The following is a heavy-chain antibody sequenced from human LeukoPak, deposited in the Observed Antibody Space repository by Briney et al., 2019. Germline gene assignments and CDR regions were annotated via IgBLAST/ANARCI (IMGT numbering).Heavy chain of an antibody. CDR3: ARGTGIVGATLDY. D-gene: IGHD1-26*01. Sequence: SETLSLTCSLWVRSISSYYWSWIRQPPGKGLEWIGYIYYSGSTNYNPSLKSRVTISVDTSKNQFSLKLSSVTAADTAVYYCARGTGIVGATLDYWGQGTLVTVST. V-gene: IGHV4-59*01. J-gene: IGHJ4*02. CDR1: VRSISSYY. CDR2: IYYSGST.